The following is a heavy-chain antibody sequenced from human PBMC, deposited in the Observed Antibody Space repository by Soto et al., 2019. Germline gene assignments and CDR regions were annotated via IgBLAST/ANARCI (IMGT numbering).Heavy chain of an antibody. CDR1: GYTFTSYD. Sequence: QVQLVQSGAEVKKPGASVKVSCKASGYTFTSYDINWVRQATGQGLEWMGWMNPNSGNTGYAQKFQGRVTMTRNTSISRAYMELSSMRSEDTAVYYCAGEQIAVVAFDIWGQGTMVTVSS. CDR2: MNPNSGNT. J-gene: IGHJ3*02. D-gene: IGHD6-19*01. V-gene: IGHV1-8*01. CDR3: AGEQIAVVAFDI.